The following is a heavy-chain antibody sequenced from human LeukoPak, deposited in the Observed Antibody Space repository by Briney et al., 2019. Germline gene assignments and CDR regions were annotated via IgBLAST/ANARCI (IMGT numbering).Heavy chain of an antibody. V-gene: IGHV3-48*03. J-gene: IGHJ4*02. CDR2: ISSSGSTI. CDR1: GFTFSSYE. Sequence: GGSLRLSCGASGFTFSSYEMNWVRQAPGKGLEWVSYISSSGSTIYYADSVKGRFTISRDNAKNSLYLQMNSLRAEDTAVYYCAREVVITQSFDYWGQGTLVTVSS. CDR3: AREVVITQSFDY. D-gene: IGHD3-22*01.